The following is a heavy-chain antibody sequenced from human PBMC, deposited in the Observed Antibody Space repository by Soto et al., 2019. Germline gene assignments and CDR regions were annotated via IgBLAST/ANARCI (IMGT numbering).Heavy chain of an antibody. Sequence: SETLSLTCAVYGGSFSGYYWSWIRQPPGKGLEWIGEINHSGSTNYNPSLKSRVTISVDTSKNQISLKLSSVTAADTAVYYCASHCSGGSCYSPWFDPWGQGTLVTVSS. CDR1: GGSFSGYY. CDR3: ASHCSGGSCYSPWFDP. J-gene: IGHJ5*02. D-gene: IGHD2-15*01. V-gene: IGHV4-34*01. CDR2: INHSGST.